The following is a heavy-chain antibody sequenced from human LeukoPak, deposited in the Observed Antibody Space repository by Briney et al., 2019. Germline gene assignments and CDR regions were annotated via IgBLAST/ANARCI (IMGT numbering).Heavy chain of an antibody. CDR2: INPSGGST. CDR1: GYTFTSYY. V-gene: IGHV1-46*01. J-gene: IGHJ4*02. D-gene: IGHD3-3*01. Sequence: GASVKVSCKASGYTFTSYYIHWVRQAPGQGLEWMGIINPSGGSTSYAQKFQGRVTMNRDMSTSTVYMELSSLRSEDTAVYYCARAVWRGQGDWGQGTLVTVSS. CDR3: ARAVWRGQGD.